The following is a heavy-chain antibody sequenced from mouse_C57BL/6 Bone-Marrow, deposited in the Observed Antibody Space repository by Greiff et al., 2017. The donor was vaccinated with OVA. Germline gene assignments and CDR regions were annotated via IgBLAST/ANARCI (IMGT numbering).Heavy chain of an antibody. CDR1: GYTFTSYW. Sequence: QVQLQQPGAELVKPGASVKLSCKASGYTFTSYWMQWVKQRPGQGLEWIGEIDPSDSYTNYNQKFKGKATLTVDTSSSTAYMQLSSLTYEDSAVYYCARVHYYGSSHYCDYWGQGTTLTVSS. CDR2: IDPSDSYT. D-gene: IGHD1-1*01. J-gene: IGHJ2*01. V-gene: IGHV1-50*01. CDR3: ARVHYYGSSHYCDY.